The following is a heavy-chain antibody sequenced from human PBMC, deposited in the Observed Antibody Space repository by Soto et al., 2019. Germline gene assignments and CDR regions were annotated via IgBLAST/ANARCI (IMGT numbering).Heavy chain of an antibody. J-gene: IGHJ3*02. D-gene: IGHD6-19*01. Sequence: GGSLRLSCAASGFTFSSYDMHWVRQATGKGLEWVSAIGTAGDTYYPGSVKGRFTISRENAKNSLYLQMNSLRAGDTAVYYCARGASSSGGDAFDIWGQGTMVTVSS. CDR2: IGTAGDT. V-gene: IGHV3-13*01. CDR1: GFTFSSYD. CDR3: ARGASSSGGDAFDI.